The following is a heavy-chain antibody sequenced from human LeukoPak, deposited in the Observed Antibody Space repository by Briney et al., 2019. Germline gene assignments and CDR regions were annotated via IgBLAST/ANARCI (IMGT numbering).Heavy chain of an antibody. D-gene: IGHD5-18*01. Sequence: ASVKVSCKASGYTFTSYYMHWVRQAPGQGLEWMGIINPSGGSTSYAQKLQGRVTMTTDTSTSTAYMELRSLRSDDTAVYYCARDQRGYSYGYYFDYWGQGTLVTVSS. CDR1: GYTFTSYY. CDR2: INPSGGST. V-gene: IGHV1-46*01. CDR3: ARDQRGYSYGYYFDY. J-gene: IGHJ4*02.